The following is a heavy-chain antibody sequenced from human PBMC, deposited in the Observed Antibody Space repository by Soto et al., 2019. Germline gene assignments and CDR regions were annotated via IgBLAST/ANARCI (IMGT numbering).Heavy chain of an antibody. Sequence: ETLSRTCTVSGGSIRTYYWNWIRQPPGEVLDSIGYIYYSGSANYSPSLKSRVTISVDTSKNDFSLKLRSVTAADTAIYYFARDDREHATSPATEHWSEATLVTVSS. D-gene: IGHD1-26*01. CDR1: GGSIRTYY. CDR3: ARDDREHATSPATEH. V-gene: IGHV4-59*01. CDR2: IYYSGSA. J-gene: IGHJ4*02.